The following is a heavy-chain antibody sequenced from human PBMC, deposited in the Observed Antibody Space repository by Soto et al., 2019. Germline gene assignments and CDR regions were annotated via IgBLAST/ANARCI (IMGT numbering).Heavy chain of an antibody. D-gene: IGHD2-15*01. V-gene: IGHV4-31*03. CDR1: GGSISSGGYY. Sequence: SETLSLTCTVSGGSISSGGYYWSWIRQHPGKGLEWIGYIYYSGSTYYNPSLKSRVTISVDTSKNQFSLKLSSVTAADTAVYYCARDSGGNPNWFDPWGQGTPVTVSS. J-gene: IGHJ5*02. CDR3: ARDSGGNPNWFDP. CDR2: IYYSGST.